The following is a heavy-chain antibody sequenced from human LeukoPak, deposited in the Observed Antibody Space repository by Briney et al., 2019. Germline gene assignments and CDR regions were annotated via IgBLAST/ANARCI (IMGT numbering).Heavy chain of an antibody. J-gene: IGHJ4*02. Sequence: PGGSLRLSCAASGFPFSSYSMNWVRQAPGTGLEWVSYISASGSNIYYLDSVKGRFTVSRDNAMNSLFLQMDRPRAEDTTVYYCVRVKGTYFDFWGQGTLVTVSS. V-gene: IGHV3-48*01. CDR3: VRVKGTYFDF. CDR2: ISASGSNI. CDR1: GFPFSSYS. D-gene: IGHD1-1*01.